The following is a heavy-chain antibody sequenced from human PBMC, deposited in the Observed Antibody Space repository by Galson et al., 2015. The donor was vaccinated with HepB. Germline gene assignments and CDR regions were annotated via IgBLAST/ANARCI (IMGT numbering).Heavy chain of an antibody. CDR2: IYYSGST. CDR1: GGSISSGGYY. V-gene: IGHV4-31*03. D-gene: IGHD2-21*01. CDR3: ARGHIVVVIALNESYNWFDP. Sequence: TLSLTCTVSGGSISSGGYYWSWIRQHPGKGLEWIGYIYYSGSTYYNPSLKSRVTISVDTSKNQFSLKLSSVTAADTAVYYCARGHIVVVIALNESYNWFDPWGQGTLVTVSS. J-gene: IGHJ5*02.